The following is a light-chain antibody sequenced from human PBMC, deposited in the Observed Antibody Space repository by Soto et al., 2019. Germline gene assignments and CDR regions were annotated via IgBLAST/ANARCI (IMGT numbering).Light chain of an antibody. CDR3: HQYASSRT. CDR2: AAS. CDR1: QSVSSRY. Sequence: EIVLTQSPVTLSLSPGERATLSCRASQSVSSRYFAWYQQKPGQAPRLLIYAASSRAAGIPDRFSGSGSGTDFSLPISRLEPEDFAVYYCHQYASSRTFRPGTKVE. J-gene: IGKJ1*01. V-gene: IGKV3-20*01.